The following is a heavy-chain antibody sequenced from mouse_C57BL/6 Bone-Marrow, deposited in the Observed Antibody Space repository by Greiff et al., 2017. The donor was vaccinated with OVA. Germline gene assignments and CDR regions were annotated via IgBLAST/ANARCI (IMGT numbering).Heavy chain of an antibody. D-gene: IGHD1-1*01. V-gene: IGHV14-4*01. J-gene: IGHJ2*01. CDR1: GFNFKDDY. CDR3: TTRTTVESFDY. CDR2: IDPESGDT. Sequence: VQLQPSWAELVRPGASVKLSCTASGFNFKDDYMHWVKQRPEQGLEWIGWIDPESGDTEYASKFQGKATLKADTSSNTAYLQLSSLTSEHTALYYGTTRTTVESFDYWGQGTTLPVSS.